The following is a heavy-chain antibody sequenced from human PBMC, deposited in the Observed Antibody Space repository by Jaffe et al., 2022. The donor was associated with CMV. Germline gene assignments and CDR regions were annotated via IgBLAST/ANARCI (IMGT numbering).Heavy chain of an antibody. CDR1: GGSISSSSYY. V-gene: IGHV4-39*01. CDR2: IYYSGST. D-gene: IGHD3-16*01. Sequence: QLQLQESGPGLVKPSETLSLTCTVSGGSISSSSYYWGWIRQPPGKGLEWIGSIYYSGSTYYNPSLKSRVTISVDTSKNQFSLKLSSVTAADTAVYYCARHGEGEEATGYYYYMDVWGKGTTVTVSS. CDR3: ARHGEGEEATGYYYYMDV. J-gene: IGHJ6*03.